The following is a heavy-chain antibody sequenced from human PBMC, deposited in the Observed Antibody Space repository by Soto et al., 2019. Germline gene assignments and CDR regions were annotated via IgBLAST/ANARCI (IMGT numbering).Heavy chain of an antibody. CDR1: GYTFTGYY. D-gene: IGHD5-18*01. Sequence: ASVKVSCKASGYTFTGYYMHWVRQAPGQGLEWMGWINPNSGGTNYAQKFQGWVTMTRDTSISTAYMELSRLRSDDTAVYYCAREVGYSYGYYYGMDVWGQGTTVTVS. CDR3: AREVGYSYGYYYGMDV. J-gene: IGHJ6*02. V-gene: IGHV1-2*04. CDR2: INPNSGGT.